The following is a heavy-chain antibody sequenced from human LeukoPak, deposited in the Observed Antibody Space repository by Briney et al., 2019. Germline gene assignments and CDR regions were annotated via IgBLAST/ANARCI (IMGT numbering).Heavy chain of an antibody. Sequence: GGSLRLSCAASGFTFSSYSMNWVRQAPGKGLEWVSSISSSSSYIYYADSVKGRFTISRDNSKNTLYLQMNSLRAEDTAVYYCAKSALKQWLVRGTFDYWGQGTLVTVSS. V-gene: IGHV3-21*01. J-gene: IGHJ4*02. CDR2: ISSSSSYI. D-gene: IGHD6-19*01. CDR3: AKSALKQWLVRGTFDY. CDR1: GFTFSSYS.